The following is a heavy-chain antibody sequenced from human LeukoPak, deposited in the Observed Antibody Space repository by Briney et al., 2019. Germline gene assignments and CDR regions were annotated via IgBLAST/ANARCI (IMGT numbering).Heavy chain of an antibody. CDR3: ARASPGDIVVVPAAQHAFDI. D-gene: IGHD2-2*01. Sequence: SETLSLTCTVSGGSISSYYWSWIRQPAGKGLEWIGRIYTSGSTNYNPSLKSRVTISVDTSKNQFSLKLSSVTAADTAVYYCARASPGDIVVVPAAQHAFDIWGQGTMVTVSS. J-gene: IGHJ3*02. CDR1: GGSISSYY. CDR2: IYTSGST. V-gene: IGHV4-4*07.